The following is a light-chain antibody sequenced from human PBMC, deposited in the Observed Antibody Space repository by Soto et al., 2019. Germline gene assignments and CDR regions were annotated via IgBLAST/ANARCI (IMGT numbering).Light chain of an antibody. J-gene: IGKJ3*01. CDR2: WAS. Sequence: DIVMTQSPDSLAVSLGERATINCKSSQSVLYSSNNKNYLAWYQQKPGQPPKLLIYWASTRESGVPDRFSGSGSGTDFTLTISSLQAEDVAVYYCQQYYSPPLTVGPGTNVDIK. V-gene: IGKV4-1*01. CDR1: QSVLYSSNNKNY. CDR3: QQYYSPPLT.